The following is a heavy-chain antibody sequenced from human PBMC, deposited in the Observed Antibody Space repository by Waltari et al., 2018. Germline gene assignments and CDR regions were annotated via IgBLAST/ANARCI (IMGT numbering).Heavy chain of an antibody. V-gene: IGHV3-23*04. CDR2: ISGSGNST. J-gene: IGHJ5*02. D-gene: IGHD6-13*01. CDR1: GFTFSSYA. Sequence: EVQLVESGGGLVQPGGSLRLSCAASGFTFSSYASSWVRQAPGKGLAWVSGISGSGNSTYNADSVKGRFTISRDNSKHTLYLQMNSLRAEDTAVYYCAKDLARRGTTAGTGFDPWGQGTLVTVSS. CDR3: AKDLARRGTTAGTGFDP.